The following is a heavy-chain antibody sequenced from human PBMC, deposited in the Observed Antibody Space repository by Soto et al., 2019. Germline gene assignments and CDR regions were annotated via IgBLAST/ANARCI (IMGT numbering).Heavy chain of an antibody. J-gene: IGHJ4*02. Sequence: ASVKVSCKASGYAFTSYAMHWVRQAPGQRLEWMGWINAGNGNTKYSQKFQGRVTITRDTSASTAYMELSSLRSEDTAVYYCARFGVAVAGFDHWGQGTLVTVSS. CDR1: GYAFTSYA. D-gene: IGHD6-19*01. V-gene: IGHV1-3*01. CDR2: INAGNGNT. CDR3: ARFGVAVAGFDH.